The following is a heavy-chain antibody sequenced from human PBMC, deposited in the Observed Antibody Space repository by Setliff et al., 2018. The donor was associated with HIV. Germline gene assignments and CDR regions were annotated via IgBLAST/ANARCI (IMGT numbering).Heavy chain of an antibody. Sequence: GESLKISCVASGFMFGDFEMNWVRQAPGKGLEWVSYISGSDGTVLYADSVKGRFSVSRDNAENSLFLQMNGLRDDDSAVYFCATSSQPDDYGDLGGIDHWGQGTLVTVSS. D-gene: IGHD4-17*01. CDR1: GFMFGDFE. CDR2: ISGSDGTV. V-gene: IGHV3-48*03. CDR3: ATSSQPDDYGDLGGIDH. J-gene: IGHJ4*02.